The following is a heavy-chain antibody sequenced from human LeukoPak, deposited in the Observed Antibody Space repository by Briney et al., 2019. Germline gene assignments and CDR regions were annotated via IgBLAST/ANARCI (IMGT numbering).Heavy chain of an antibody. Sequence: GGSLRLSCAASGFTFSSYSMNWVRQAPGKGLEWVSYISSSSSTIYYADSVKGRFTISRDNAKNSLYLQMNNLRDEDTAVYYCARDEGYSGYVDAFDIWGQGTMVTVSS. V-gene: IGHV3-48*02. J-gene: IGHJ3*02. CDR1: GFTFSSYS. D-gene: IGHD5-12*01. CDR3: ARDEGYSGYVDAFDI. CDR2: ISSSSSTI.